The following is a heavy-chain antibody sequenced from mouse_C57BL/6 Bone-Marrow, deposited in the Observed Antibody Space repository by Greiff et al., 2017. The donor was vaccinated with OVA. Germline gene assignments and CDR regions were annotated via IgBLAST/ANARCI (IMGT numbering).Heavy chain of an antibody. D-gene: IGHD2-5*01. V-gene: IGHV2-9-1*01. CDR3: ARSYYSNLYAMDY. CDR1: GFSLTSYA. J-gene: IGHJ4*01. Sequence: VQGVESGPGLVAPSQSLSITCTVSGFSLTSYAISWVRQPPGKGLEWLGVIWTGGGTNYNSALKSRLSISKDNSKSQVFLKMNSLQTDDTARYYFARSYYSNLYAMDYWGQGTSVTVSS. CDR2: IWTGGGT.